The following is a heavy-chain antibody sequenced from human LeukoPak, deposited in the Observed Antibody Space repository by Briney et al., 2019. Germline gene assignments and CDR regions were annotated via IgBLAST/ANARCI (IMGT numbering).Heavy chain of an antibody. CDR3: ARVGDGLNDAFDI. D-gene: IGHD5-24*01. Sequence: ASVKVSCKASGYTFTGYYMNWVRQAPGQGLEWMGRINPNSGGTNYAQKFQGRVTMTRDTSISTAYMELSRPRSDDTAVCYCARVGDGLNDAFDIWGQGTMVTVSS. CDR2: INPNSGGT. J-gene: IGHJ3*02. V-gene: IGHV1-2*06. CDR1: GYTFTGYY.